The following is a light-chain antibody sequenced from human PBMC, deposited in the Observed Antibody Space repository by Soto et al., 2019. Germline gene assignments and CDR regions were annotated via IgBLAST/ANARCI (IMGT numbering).Light chain of an antibody. V-gene: IGKV1D-12*01. Sequence: DIPMTQSPSSVSASVGDRVTITCRASQGISSWLGWYQQKPGKAPKLLIYAASSLQSGVPSRFSGSGSGTDFTLTISSLQPEDFATYCQQANSFPFTFGGGTKVEIK. CDR1: QGISSW. CDR3: QQANSFPFT. J-gene: IGKJ4*01. CDR2: AAS.